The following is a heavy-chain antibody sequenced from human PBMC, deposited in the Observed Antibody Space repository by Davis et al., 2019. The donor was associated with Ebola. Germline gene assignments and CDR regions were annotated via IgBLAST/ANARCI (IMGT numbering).Heavy chain of an antibody. V-gene: IGHV3-53*04. CDR3: ARSLEGSGYYYDAFDI. J-gene: IGHJ3*02. CDR2: IYSGGST. CDR1: GFTVSSNY. D-gene: IGHD3-22*01. Sequence: GGFLRLSCAASGFTVSSNYMSWVRQAPGKGLEWVSVIYSGGSTYYADSVKGRFTISRHNSKSTLNLQMNSLRAEDTAVYYCARSLEGSGYYYDAFDIWGQGTMVTVSS.